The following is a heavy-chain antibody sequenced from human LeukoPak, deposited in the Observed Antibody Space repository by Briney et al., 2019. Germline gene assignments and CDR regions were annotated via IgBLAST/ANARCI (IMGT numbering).Heavy chain of an antibody. D-gene: IGHD6-13*01. J-gene: IGHJ4*02. V-gene: IGHV4-4*07. CDR2: IKASGST. Sequence: SETLSLTCSVSSASLSTYYWSWIRQTAEKGLEWIGHIKASGSTRYNPSLQSRVSMSVDKSRNQFSLHLSSVTAADTAIYFCARDRCRIAADDPYYFDYWGQGRLVTVSS. CDR3: ARDRCRIAADDPYYFDY. CDR1: SASLSTYY.